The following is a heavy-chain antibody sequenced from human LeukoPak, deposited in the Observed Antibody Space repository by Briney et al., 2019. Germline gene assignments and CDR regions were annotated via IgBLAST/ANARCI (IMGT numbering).Heavy chain of an antibody. V-gene: IGHV1-8*03. CDR2: MNPNSGNT. CDR3: ARGPYKRLVPSYYYMGV. CDR1: GYTFTSYD. J-gene: IGHJ6*03. Sequence: GASVKVSCKASGYTFTSYDINWVRQATGQGLEWMGWMNPNSGNTGYAQKFQGRVTITRNTSISTAYMELSSLRSEDTAVYYCARGPYKRLVPSYYYMGVWGKGTTVTVSS. D-gene: IGHD6-19*01.